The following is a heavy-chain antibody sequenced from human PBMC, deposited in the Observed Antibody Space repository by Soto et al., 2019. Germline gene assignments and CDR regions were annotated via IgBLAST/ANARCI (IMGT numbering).Heavy chain of an antibody. V-gene: IGHV1-18*01. D-gene: IGHD3-10*01. CDR2: ISAYNGNT. Sequence: QVQLVQSGAEVKKPGASVKVSCKASGYTFTSYGISWVRQAPGQGLEWMGWISAYNGNTNYAQKLQGRVTMTTDTSTGTAYLELRSLRSGATAVYYCARVRSGRPGGGDYWGQGTLVTVSS. CDR1: GYTFTSYG. CDR3: ARVRSGRPGGGDY. J-gene: IGHJ4*02.